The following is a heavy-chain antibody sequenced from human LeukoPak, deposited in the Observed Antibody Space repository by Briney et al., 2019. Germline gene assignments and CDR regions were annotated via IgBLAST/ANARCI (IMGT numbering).Heavy chain of an antibody. V-gene: IGHV3-21*01. CDR3: ARAYGARGECYDFWSGYYTGIDY. CDR2: ISSSSSYI. D-gene: IGHD3-3*01. Sequence: PGGSLRLSCAASGFTFSSYSMNWVRQAPGKGLEWVSSISSSSSYIYYADSVKGRFTISRDNAKNSLYLQMNSLRAEDTAVYYCARAYGARGECYDFWSGYYTGIDYWGQGTLVTVSS. CDR1: GFTFSSYS. J-gene: IGHJ4*02.